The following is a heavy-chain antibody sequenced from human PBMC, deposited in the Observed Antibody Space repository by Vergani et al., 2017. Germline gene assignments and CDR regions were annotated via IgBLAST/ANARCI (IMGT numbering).Heavy chain of an antibody. CDR3: ASESYGDYGGAFDI. CDR2: IYSGGST. J-gene: IGHJ3*02. Sequence: EVQLVESGGGLVQPGGSLRLSCAASGFTVSSNYMSWVRQAPGKGLEWVSVIYSGGSTYYADSVKGRFTISRDNSKNTLYLQMNSLRAEDTAVYYCASESYGDYGGAFDIWGQGTMVTVSS. CDR1: GFTVSSNY. D-gene: IGHD4-17*01. V-gene: IGHV3-66*02.